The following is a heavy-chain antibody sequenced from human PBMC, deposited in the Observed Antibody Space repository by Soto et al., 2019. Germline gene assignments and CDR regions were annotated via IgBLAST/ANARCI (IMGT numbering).Heavy chain of an antibody. CDR2: IYHSGST. CDR3: ARDLAPEGQQLVYYYYYGMDV. D-gene: IGHD6-13*01. Sequence: PSETLSLTCAVSGGSISSSNWWSWVRQPPGKGLEWIGEIYHSGSTNYNPSLKSRVTISVDKSKNQFSLKLSSVTAADTAVYYCARDLAPEGQQLVYYYYYGMDVWGQGTTVTVSS. V-gene: IGHV4-4*02. CDR1: GGSISSSNW. J-gene: IGHJ6*02.